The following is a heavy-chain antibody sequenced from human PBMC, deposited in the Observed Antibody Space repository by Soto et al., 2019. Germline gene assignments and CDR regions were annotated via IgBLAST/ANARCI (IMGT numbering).Heavy chain of an antibody. CDR3: ARDAPFMITFGGVTDYYGMDV. D-gene: IGHD3-16*01. J-gene: IGHJ6*02. CDR1: GGTFSSYA. CDR2: IIPIFGTA. V-gene: IGHV1-69*13. Sequence: GASVKVSCKASGGTFSSYAISWVRQAPGQGLEWMGGIIPIFGTANYAQKFQGRVTITADESTSTAYMELSSPRSEDTAVYYCARDAPFMITFGGVTDYYGMDVWGQGTTVTVSS.